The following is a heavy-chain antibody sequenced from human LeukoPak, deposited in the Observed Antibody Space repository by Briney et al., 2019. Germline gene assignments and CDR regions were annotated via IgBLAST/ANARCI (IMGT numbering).Heavy chain of an antibody. CDR1: GFTFSSYA. Sequence: PGGSLRLSCSASGFTFSSYAMHWVRQAPGKGLEYVSAISSNGGSTYYADSVKGRITISRDNSKNTLYLQMSSLRAEDTAVYYCVKESGFMVAPNSAFDIWGQGTMVTVSS. V-gene: IGHV3-64D*09. CDR2: ISSNGGST. CDR3: VKESGFMVAPNSAFDI. J-gene: IGHJ3*02. D-gene: IGHD4/OR15-4a*01.